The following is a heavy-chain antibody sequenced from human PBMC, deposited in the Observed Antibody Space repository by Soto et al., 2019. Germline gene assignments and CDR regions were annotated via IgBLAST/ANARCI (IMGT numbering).Heavy chain of an antibody. Sequence: QVKLQEAGPRLVKPSETLSLTCTVSGGSISSHSWNWIRQPPGRGLEWIGYVHSSGRTDYNPSLESLVTISVDTSKNQLSLKLTSLTAADTAVYYCARRVQTNSVVVQDNWLDPWGQGTLVTVSS. CDR3: ARRVQTNSVVVQDNWLDP. V-gene: IGHV4-59*08. CDR1: GGSISSHS. J-gene: IGHJ5*02. CDR2: VHSSGRT. D-gene: IGHD2-15*01.